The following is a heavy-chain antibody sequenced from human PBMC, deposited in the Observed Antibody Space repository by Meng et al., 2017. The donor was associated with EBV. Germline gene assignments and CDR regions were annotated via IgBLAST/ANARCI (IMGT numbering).Heavy chain of an antibody. D-gene: IGHD3-10*01. CDR1: GGPVRSDA. CDR2: LIPMSGAA. Sequence: QVQVEQSGDDVKRPGWSVKIACETSGGPVRSDAVSGVRQGAGEGLEWLGGLIPMSGAAHSVQKFQDRVTITADEYTRTHYMELSSLRSADTAMYYCASESGRGFTPDFWGQGTLVTVSS. CDR3: ASESGRGFTPDF. J-gene: IGHJ4*02. V-gene: IGHV1-69*01.